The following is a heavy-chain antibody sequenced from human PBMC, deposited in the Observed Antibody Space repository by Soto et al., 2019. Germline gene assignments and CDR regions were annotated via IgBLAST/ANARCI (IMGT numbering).Heavy chain of an antibody. CDR2: IYPSDSDT. CDR3: ARGDSSDYSTATPADY. D-gene: IGHD3-22*01. Sequence: PGESLKISCSGSGYSFANCWIDWVRQMPGKGLEWMGIIYPSDSDTRYSPSFQGQVTISADKSISTAYLQWNSLRASDTAMYFCARGDSSDYSTATPADYWGQGTLVTVSS. CDR1: GYSFANCW. V-gene: IGHV5-51*01. J-gene: IGHJ4*02.